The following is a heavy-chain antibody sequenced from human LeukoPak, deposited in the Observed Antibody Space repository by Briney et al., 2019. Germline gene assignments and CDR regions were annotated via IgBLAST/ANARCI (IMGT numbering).Heavy chain of an antibody. Sequence: GRSLRLSCAASGFTFSSYVMHWVRQAPGKGLEWVAVIWYGGSNKYYADSVKGRFTISRDNSKNTLYLQMNSLRAEDTAVYYCARDQVRDRGPFDYWGQGTLVTVSS. J-gene: IGHJ4*02. CDR2: IWYGGSNK. V-gene: IGHV3-33*01. D-gene: IGHD2-15*01. CDR1: GFTFSSYV. CDR3: ARDQVRDRGPFDY.